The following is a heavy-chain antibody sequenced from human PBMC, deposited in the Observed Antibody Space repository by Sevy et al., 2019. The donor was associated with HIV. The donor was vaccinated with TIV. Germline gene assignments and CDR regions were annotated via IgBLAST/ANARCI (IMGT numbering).Heavy chain of an antibody. CDR2: ISYDGSNK. CDR1: GFTFSSYG. J-gene: IGHJ6*02. CDR3: AKDLAPYYYYYYGMDV. V-gene: IGHV3-30*18. D-gene: IGHD3-16*01. Sequence: GGSLRLSCAASGFTFSSYGMHWVRQAPGKGLEWVAVISYDGSNKYYADSVKGRFTISRDNSKNMLYLQMNSLRAEDTAVYYCAKDLAPYYYYYYGMDVWGQGTTVTVSS.